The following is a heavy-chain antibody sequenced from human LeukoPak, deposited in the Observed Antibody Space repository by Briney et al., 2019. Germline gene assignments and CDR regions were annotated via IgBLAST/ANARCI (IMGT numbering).Heavy chain of an antibody. V-gene: IGHV4-61*02. CDR2: IYTSGST. CDR1: GGSISSGSYY. CDR3: ARVRWSNYYGSGNFDY. D-gene: IGHD3-10*01. J-gene: IGHJ4*02. Sequence: SQTLSLTCTVSGGSISSGSYYWSWIRQPAGKGLEWIGRIYTSGSTNYNPSLKSRVTISVDTSKNQFSLKLSSVTAADTAVYYCARVRWSNYYGSGNFDYWGQGTLVTVSS.